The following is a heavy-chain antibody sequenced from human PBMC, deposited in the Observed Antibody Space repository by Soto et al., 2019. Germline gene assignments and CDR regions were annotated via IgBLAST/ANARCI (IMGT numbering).Heavy chain of an antibody. CDR2: IDGNDGK. V-gene: IGHV2-70*04. CDR3: ARTMTSTGTFRY. CDR1: GFSLVTGGER. J-gene: IGHJ4*02. D-gene: IGHD6-13*01. Sequence: SGPTLVNPTQTLTLTCTLSGFSLVTGGERVSWIRQPPGQALEWLARIDGNDGKYYSPSLKTRLTISKDNPKNQVVLTMTNMDTVDRANYYCARTMTSTGTFRYWGQVPLGIVSS.